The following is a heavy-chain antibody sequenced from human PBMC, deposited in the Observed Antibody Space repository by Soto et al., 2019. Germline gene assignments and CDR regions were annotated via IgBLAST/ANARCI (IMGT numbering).Heavy chain of an antibody. D-gene: IGHD6-19*01. CDR3: AKEGYSSGWPIYYYYYYGMDV. V-gene: IGHV3-30*18. CDR1: GFTFSSYG. Sequence: QVQLVESGGGVVQPGRSLRLSCAASGFTFSSYGMHWVRQAPGKGLEWVAVISYDGSNKYYADSVKGRFTISRDNSKNTLYLQMNSLRAEDTAVYYCAKEGYSSGWPIYYYYYYGMDVW. CDR2: ISYDGSNK. J-gene: IGHJ6*01.